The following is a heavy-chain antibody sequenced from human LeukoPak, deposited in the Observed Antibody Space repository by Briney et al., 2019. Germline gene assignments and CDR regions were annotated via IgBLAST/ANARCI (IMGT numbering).Heavy chain of an antibody. D-gene: IGHD6-13*01. CDR1: GSSFSTTW. J-gene: IGHJ4*02. V-gene: IGHV3-74*01. CDR3: ARDSSSWYWVVDY. CDR2: IKSDGIST. Sequence: PGGSLRLSCTASGSSFSTTWMHWVRQGPGKGLVWVSRIKSDGISTTYADSVKGRFTISRDNAKNTLYLQMNSLRAEDTAVYYCARDSSSWYWVVDYWGQGTLVTVSS.